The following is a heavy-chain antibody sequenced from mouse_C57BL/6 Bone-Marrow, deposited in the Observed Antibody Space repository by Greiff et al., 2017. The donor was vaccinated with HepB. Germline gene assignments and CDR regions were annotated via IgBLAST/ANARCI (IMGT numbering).Heavy chain of an antibody. V-gene: IGHV5-4*01. Sequence: EVQVVESGGGLVKPGGSLKLSCAASGFTFSSYAMSWVRQTPEKRLEWVATISDGGSYTYYPDNVKGRFTISRDNAKNNLYLQMSHLKSEDTAMYYCAREGYDYDDGYAMDYWGQGTSVTVSS. CDR1: GFTFSSYA. CDR2: ISDGGSYT. J-gene: IGHJ4*01. CDR3: AREGYDYDDGYAMDY. D-gene: IGHD2-4*01.